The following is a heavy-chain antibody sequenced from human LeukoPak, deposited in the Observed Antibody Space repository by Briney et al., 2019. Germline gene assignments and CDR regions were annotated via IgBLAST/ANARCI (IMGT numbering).Heavy chain of an antibody. Sequence: GGSLRLSCAASGFTFSSYGMHWVRQAPGKGLEWVAFIRCDGSNKYYADSVKGRFTISRDNSKNTLYLQMNSLRAEDTAVYYCAKGRGDYVWGSYRPNWFDPWGQGTLVTVSS. CDR2: IRCDGSNK. D-gene: IGHD3-16*02. CDR1: GFTFSSYG. V-gene: IGHV3-30*02. CDR3: AKGRGDYVWGSYRPNWFDP. J-gene: IGHJ5*02.